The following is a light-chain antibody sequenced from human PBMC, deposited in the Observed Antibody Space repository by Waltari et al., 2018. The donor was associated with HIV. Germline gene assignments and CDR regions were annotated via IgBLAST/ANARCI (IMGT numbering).Light chain of an antibody. J-gene: IGLJ2*01. CDR3: QSADSSGTS. V-gene: IGLV3-25*03. Sequence: SDEVTQTPSVSVSPGQTARIPCSGETLPTKFVYWYPQKPGQAPVVVIYKDNERPSGIPGRCSGASSGTRATLTISGVQAEDEADYYCQSADSSGTSFGGGTKLTVL. CDR1: TLPTKF. CDR2: KDN.